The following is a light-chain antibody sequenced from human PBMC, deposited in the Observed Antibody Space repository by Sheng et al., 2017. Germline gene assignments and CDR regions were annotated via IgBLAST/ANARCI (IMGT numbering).Light chain of an antibody. CDR1: QGISNL. CDR2: AAS. CDR3: LQHNSYPWT. J-gene: IGKJ1*01. Sequence: DIQMTQSPSAMSASVGDRVTITCRASQGISNLFSLVSAETRESTLTRLIYAASSLQSGVPSRFSGSGSGTEFTLTISSLQPEDFATYYCLQHNSYPWTFGQGTKVEIK. V-gene: IGKV1-17*03.